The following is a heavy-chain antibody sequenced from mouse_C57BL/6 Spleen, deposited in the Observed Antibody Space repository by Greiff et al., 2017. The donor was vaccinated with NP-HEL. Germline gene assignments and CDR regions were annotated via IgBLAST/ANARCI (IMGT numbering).Heavy chain of an antibody. D-gene: IGHD1-1*01. CDR3: ARQQGSIITTVVATDYFDY. J-gene: IGHJ2*01. Sequence: EVMLVESGGDLVKPGGSLKLSCAASGFTFSSYGMSWVRQTPDKRLEWVATISSGGSYTYYPDSVKGRFTISRDNAKNTLYLQMSSLKSEDTAMYYCARQQGSIITTVVATDYFDYWGQGTTLTVSS. V-gene: IGHV5-6*01. CDR2: ISSGGSYT. CDR1: GFTFSSYG.